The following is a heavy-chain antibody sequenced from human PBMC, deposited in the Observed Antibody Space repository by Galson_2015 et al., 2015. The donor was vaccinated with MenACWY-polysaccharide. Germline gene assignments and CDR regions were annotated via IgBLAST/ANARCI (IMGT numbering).Heavy chain of an antibody. J-gene: IGHJ6*02. Sequence: SETLSLTCTVSGDSISGYYWSWIRQPAGKGLEWIGRIYTSGSVNYSPSLKSRVTMSVDTSKNQFSLKLSSVTAADTAVYYCARVRGSGFPRYGMDVWGQGTTVTVSS. CDR3: ARVRGSGFPRYGMDV. V-gene: IGHV4-4*07. CDR1: GDSISGYY. D-gene: IGHD6-19*01. CDR2: IYTSGSV.